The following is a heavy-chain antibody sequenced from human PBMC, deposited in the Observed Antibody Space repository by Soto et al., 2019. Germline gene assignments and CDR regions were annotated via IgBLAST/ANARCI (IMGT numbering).Heavy chain of an antibody. V-gene: IGHV1-18*01. Sequence: ASVKVSCKASGYTFTSYGISWVRQAPRQGLEWMGWISAYNGNTNYAQKLQGRVTMTTDTSTSTAYMELRSLRSDDTAVYYCANYYYDSSGYVGGFDYWGQGTLVTVSS. D-gene: IGHD3-22*01. CDR3: ANYYYDSSGYVGGFDY. CDR2: ISAYNGNT. CDR1: GYTFTSYG. J-gene: IGHJ4*02.